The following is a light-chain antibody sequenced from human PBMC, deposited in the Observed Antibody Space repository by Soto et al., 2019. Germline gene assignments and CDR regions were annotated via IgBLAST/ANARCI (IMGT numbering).Light chain of an antibody. V-gene: IGKV3-11*01. Sequence: EIVLTQSPATLSLSPGERATLSCRASQSVSSYLAWYQQKPGQAPRLLIYDASNRATGIPARFSGSGSGTDFTLTISSLEPEDLAVYYCQQCSNWPPGLTFGGGTKVEIK. CDR1: QSVSSY. J-gene: IGKJ4*01. CDR2: DAS. CDR3: QQCSNWPPGLT.